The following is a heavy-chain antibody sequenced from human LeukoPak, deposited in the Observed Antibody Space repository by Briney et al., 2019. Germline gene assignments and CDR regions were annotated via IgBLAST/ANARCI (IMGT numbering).Heavy chain of an antibody. CDR2: ISGDGGST. J-gene: IGHJ4*02. CDR1: GFTFDDYA. D-gene: IGHD5-18*01. Sequence: GGSLRLSCAASGFTFDDYAMHWVRQAPGKGLEWVSLISGDGGSTYYADSVKGRFTISRDNSKNSLYLQMNSLRAEDTAVYYCARDGRRAMVDWGQGTLVTVSS. V-gene: IGHV3-43*02. CDR3: ARDGRRAMVD.